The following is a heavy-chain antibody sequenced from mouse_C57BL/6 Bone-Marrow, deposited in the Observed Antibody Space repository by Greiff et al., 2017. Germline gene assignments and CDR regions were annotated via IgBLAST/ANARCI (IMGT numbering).Heavy chain of an antibody. CDR3: GRRRNDALYFGG. D-gene: IGHD2-3*01. CDR1: GFTIKNTY. CDR2: IDPANGNT. Sequence: EVQLVESVAELVRPGASVKLSCTASGFTIKNTYMHWVKQRPEQGLEWIGRIDPANGNTKYAPKFQGKATITEDTSSNTAYLQLSSRTSEDTAIYYCGRRRNDALYFGGWGTGATVTVSS. V-gene: IGHV14-3*01. J-gene: IGHJ1*03.